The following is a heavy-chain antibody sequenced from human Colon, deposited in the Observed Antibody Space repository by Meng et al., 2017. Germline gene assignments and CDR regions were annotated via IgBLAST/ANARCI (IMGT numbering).Heavy chain of an antibody. CDR2: IIPIFGTP. CDR1: GGTFNYFA. J-gene: IGHJ4*02. Sequence: QVQLVQFGAEVQKPGSSVKVSCMASGGTFNYFAFSWVRQAPGQGPEWMGGIIPIFGTPHYAQKFHGRVTITADKSTNTAYMELSSLRSEDTAVYYCARWDNSGYYFDYWGQGTLVTVSS. V-gene: IGHV1-69*06. D-gene: IGHD3-22*01. CDR3: ARWDNSGYYFDY.